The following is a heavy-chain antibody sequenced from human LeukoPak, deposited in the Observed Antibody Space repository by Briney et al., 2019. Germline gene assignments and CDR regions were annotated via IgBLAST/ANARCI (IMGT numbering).Heavy chain of an antibody. CDR1: GGSISSSNW. J-gene: IGHJ4*02. CDR3: AKSSSTWELYFDY. CDR2: IYHSGST. D-gene: IGHD6-13*01. Sequence: NASETLSLTCAVSGGSISSSNWWSWVRQPPGKGLEWIGEIYHSGSTNYNPSLKSRVTISVDKSKNQFSLKLSSVTAADTAVYYCAKSSSTWELYFDYWGQGTLVTVSS. V-gene: IGHV4-4*02.